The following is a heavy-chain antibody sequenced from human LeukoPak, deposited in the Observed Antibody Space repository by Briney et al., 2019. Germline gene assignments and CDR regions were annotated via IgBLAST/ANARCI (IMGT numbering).Heavy chain of an antibody. CDR3: ARVSSVRGWFDP. J-gene: IGHJ5*02. Sequence: SETLSLTCTVSGGSISSSSYYWGWIRQPPGKGLEWIGSIYYSGSTYYNPSLKSRVTISVDTSKNQFSLKLSSVTAADTAVYYCARVSSVRGWFDPWGQGTLVTVSS. V-gene: IGHV4-39*07. CDR1: GGSISSSSYY. CDR2: IYYSGST. D-gene: IGHD1-14*01.